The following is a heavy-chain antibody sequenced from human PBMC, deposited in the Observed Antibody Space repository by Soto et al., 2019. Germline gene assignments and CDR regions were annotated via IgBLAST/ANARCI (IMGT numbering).Heavy chain of an antibody. V-gene: IGHV4-34*01. J-gene: IGHJ4*02. CDR3: ARDLAAGNCDY. CDR2: TNHSGST. CDR1: GGSFSGFY. Sequence: SETLSLTCTLYGGSFSGFYWTWIRQPPGTGLERIGETNHSGSTNYNPSLKSRVTTPLDTSKNQYSLKPPSLTAADTAVYPCARDLAAGNCDYWGQGTLVTV. D-gene: IGHD6-13*01.